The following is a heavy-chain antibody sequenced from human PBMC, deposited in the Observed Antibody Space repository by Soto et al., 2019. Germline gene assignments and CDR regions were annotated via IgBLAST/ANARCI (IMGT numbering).Heavy chain of an antibody. CDR1: GDSITSSSHY. J-gene: IGHJ4*02. D-gene: IGHD6-6*01. CDR3: ARSSIEPRVFMYPFDS. Sequence: QLQLQESGPGLVKPSETLSLTCTVSGDSITSSSHYWGWIRQSQGKGLENIANIYYEGSTYYNPSLNSRVAISLDTSKNQFSLSLNSVTAADTAVYYCARSSIEPRVFMYPFDSWGQGPLVTVSS. CDR2: IYYEGST. V-gene: IGHV4-39*01.